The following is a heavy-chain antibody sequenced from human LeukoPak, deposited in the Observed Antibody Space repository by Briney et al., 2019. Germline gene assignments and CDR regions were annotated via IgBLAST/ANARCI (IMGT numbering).Heavy chain of an antibody. Sequence: GGSLRLSCALSGLTVNDNYMSWVRQAPGKGLEWVSLIFPDGQTYYADFVQGRFSISRDMSRNILFLDMSILRAEDTAVFFCARAYPVYGDFDYWGQGTLVTVSS. V-gene: IGHV3-53*01. CDR2: IFPDGQT. CDR3: ARAYPVYGDFDY. J-gene: IGHJ4*02. D-gene: IGHD4-17*01. CDR1: GLTVNDNY.